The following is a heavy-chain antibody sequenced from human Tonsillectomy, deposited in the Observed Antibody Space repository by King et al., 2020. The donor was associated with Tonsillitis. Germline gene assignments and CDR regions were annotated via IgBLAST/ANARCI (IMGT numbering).Heavy chain of an antibody. CDR1: GYSFSSYW. CDR3: ARTMWEWTFDI. J-gene: IGHJ3*02. D-gene: IGHD1-26*01. Sequence: VQLVESGAEVKKPGAPLKISCKGSGYSFSSYWIVWVRQMPGKGLEWMGIIYSGDSDTRYSPSFQGQVTISADKSISTAYLQWSSLKASDTAMYYCARTMWEWTFDIWGQGTMVTVSS. CDR2: IYSGDSDT. V-gene: IGHV5-51*03.